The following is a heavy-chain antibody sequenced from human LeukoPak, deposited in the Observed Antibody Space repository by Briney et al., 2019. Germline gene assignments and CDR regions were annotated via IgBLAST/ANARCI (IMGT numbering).Heavy chain of an antibody. J-gene: IGHJ4*02. Sequence: GASVKVSCKASGYTFTSYGISWVRQAPGQGLEWMGWISAYNGNTNYAQKLQGRVTMTTDTSTSTAYMELRSLRSDDTAVYYCARVSYCGGDCYLWYFDYWGQGTLVTVSS. D-gene: IGHD2-21*02. CDR2: ISAYNGNT. CDR1: GYTFTSYG. V-gene: IGHV1-18*01. CDR3: ARVSYCGGDCYLWYFDY.